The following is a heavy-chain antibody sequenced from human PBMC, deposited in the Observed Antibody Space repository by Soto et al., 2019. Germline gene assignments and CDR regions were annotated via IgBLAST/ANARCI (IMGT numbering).Heavy chain of an antibody. V-gene: IGHV1-3*01. CDR3: ARDRGIVGATDFDY. J-gene: IGHJ4*02. D-gene: IGHD1-26*01. Sequence: QVQLVQSGAEVKKPGASVKVSCKASGYTFTNYAIHWVRQAPGQRLEWMGLNNVGNGDTKYSRKFQGRVTITRDTSATTADMEMSSLRSQDTAVYYCARDRGIVGATDFDYWGRGTLVTVSS. CDR2: NNVGNGDT. CDR1: GYTFTNYA.